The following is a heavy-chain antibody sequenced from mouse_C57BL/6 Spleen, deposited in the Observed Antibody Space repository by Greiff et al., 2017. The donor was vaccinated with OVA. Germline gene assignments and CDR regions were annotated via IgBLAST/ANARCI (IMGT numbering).Heavy chain of an antibody. Sequence: EVQVVESGPGLVKPSQSLSLSCSVTGYSITSGYYWNWIRQFPGNKLEWVGYISYDGSNNYNPSLKNRISLTRDTSKNQFFLKLNSVTTEDTATYDCARGYDYDGAWFAYWGQGTLVTVSA. J-gene: IGHJ3*01. CDR2: ISYDGSN. V-gene: IGHV3-6*01. CDR3: ARGYDYDGAWFAY. D-gene: IGHD2-4*01. CDR1: GYSITSGYY.